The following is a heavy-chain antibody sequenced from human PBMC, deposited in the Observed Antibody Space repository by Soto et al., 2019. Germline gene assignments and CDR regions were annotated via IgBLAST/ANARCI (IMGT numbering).Heavy chain of an antibody. CDR2: IRYDGTDK. V-gene: IGHV3-33*06. J-gene: IGHJ2*01. CDR1: GFTFSNSV. CDR3: AKDRSRDPYNLWDFDL. Sequence: QVQLVESGGGVVQPGRSLRLSCAASGFTFSNSVMHWVRQAPGKGLEWVALIRYDGTDKFYGDSVKGRFTISRDNSKSTLYLQMNSLRVEDTAMYYCAKDRSRDPYNLWDFDLWGRGTLVTVSS. D-gene: IGHD1-1*01.